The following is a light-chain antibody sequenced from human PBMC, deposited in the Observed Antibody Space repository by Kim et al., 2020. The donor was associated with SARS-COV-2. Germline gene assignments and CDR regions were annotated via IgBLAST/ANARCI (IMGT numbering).Light chain of an antibody. CDR2: SNS. CDR1: SSNSGGKP. CDR3: ATWDASLSGHV. V-gene: IGLV1-47*02. J-gene: IGLJ1*01. Sequence: GQRVTISCSGSSSNSGGKPVYWYQQLPGTAPKLLIYSNSQRPSGVPDRFSGSKSGTSASLAISGLRSEDEADYHCATWDASLSGHVFGTGTKVTVL.